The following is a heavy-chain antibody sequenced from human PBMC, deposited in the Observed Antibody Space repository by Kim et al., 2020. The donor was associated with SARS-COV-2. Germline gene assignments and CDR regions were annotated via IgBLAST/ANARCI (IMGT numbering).Heavy chain of an antibody. Sequence: ASVKVSCKASGYTFTGHYMYWVRQAPGQGLEWMGWINPDSGGTNYAQKFQGRVTMTSDTSISTAYLELYRLRSGDTAVYYCARTASEWLSSSRDYWGQGT. V-gene: IGHV1-2*02. CDR3: ARTASEWLSSSRDY. J-gene: IGHJ4*02. D-gene: IGHD6-19*01. CDR1: GYTFTGHY. CDR2: INPDSGGT.